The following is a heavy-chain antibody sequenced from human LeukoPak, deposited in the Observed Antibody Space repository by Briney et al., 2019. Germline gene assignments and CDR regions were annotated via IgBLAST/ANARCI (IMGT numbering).Heavy chain of an antibody. D-gene: IGHD2-2*01. CDR1: GFTFSSYA. V-gene: IGHV3-64*01. Sequence: GGSLRLSCAASGFTFSSYAMHWVRHAPGKGLECVSAISSNGGSTYYANSVKGRFTISRDNSKNTLYLQMGSLRAEDMAVYYCAREMGYCSSTSCPTDYWGQGTLVTVSS. CDR3: AREMGYCSSTSCPTDY. CDR2: ISSNGGST. J-gene: IGHJ4*02.